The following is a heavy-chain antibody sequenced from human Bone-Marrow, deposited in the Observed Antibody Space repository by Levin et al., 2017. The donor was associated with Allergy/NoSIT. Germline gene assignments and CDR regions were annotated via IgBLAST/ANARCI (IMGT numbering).Heavy chain of an antibody. Sequence: GGSLRLSCTASGFTMNNNYMSWVRQAPGKGLEWVSLTYTGGTTYYADAVKGRFTISRDNSKNTLFLQMNSLIAEDTAVYYCARDWPFGSGPYDAFDIWGPGTMVTVSS. CDR2: TYTGGTT. V-gene: IGHV3-53*01. D-gene: IGHD3-10*01. J-gene: IGHJ3*02. CDR1: GFTMNNNY. CDR3: ARDWPFGSGPYDAFDI.